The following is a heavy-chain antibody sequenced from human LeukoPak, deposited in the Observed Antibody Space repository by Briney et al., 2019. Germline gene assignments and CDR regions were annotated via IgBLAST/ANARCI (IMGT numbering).Heavy chain of an antibody. CDR2: IKEDGSEK. CDR1: GFTFSNYW. V-gene: IGHV3-7*01. J-gene: IGHJ3*02. CDR3: ARRAGGAFDI. D-gene: IGHD6-19*01. Sequence: GGPLRLSCPASGFTFSNYWMTWVRQAPGRGLEWVANIKEDGSEKYHVDSVKGRFTISRDNAQSSLWLQMNSLRAEDTAVYYCARRAGGAFDIWGQGTMVTVSS.